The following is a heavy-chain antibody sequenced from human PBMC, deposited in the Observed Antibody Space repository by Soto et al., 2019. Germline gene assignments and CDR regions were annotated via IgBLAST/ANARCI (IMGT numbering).Heavy chain of an antibody. CDR1: GGFVNSDTHS. Sequence: SLTCTVSGGFVNSDTHSWSWIRQTPGKRLEWIGFIYSGGSTKNPSLRSRVTMSVDTSKNQFSLKLRSAIVADTAVYHCARFVRSCSATTCSTRADVWGQGITVTVSS. D-gene: IGHD2-2*01. CDR2: IYSGGST. J-gene: IGHJ6*02. V-gene: IGHV4-61*01. CDR3: ARFVRSCSATTCSTRADV.